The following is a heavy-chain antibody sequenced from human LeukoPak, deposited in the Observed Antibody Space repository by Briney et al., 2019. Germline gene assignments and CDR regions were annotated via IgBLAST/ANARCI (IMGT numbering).Heavy chain of an antibody. D-gene: IGHD3-10*01. CDR3: ARQAGGTGSGSYCVY. CDR1: GYSFTNYW. Sequence: RAGESLKISCKGSGYSFTNYWIGWVRQMPGKGLEWMGIIYAGDSDTRYSPSFQGQVTISADKSISTAYLQWSSLKASDTAMYYCARQAGGTGSGSYCVYWGQGTLVTVSS. V-gene: IGHV5-51*01. CDR2: IYAGDSDT. J-gene: IGHJ4*02.